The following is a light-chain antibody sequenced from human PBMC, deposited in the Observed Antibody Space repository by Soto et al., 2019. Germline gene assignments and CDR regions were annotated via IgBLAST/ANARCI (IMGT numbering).Light chain of an antibody. CDR2: DAS. CDR1: QSISSW. J-gene: IGKJ2*01. V-gene: IGKV1-5*01. CDR3: QQYNSYPYT. Sequence: DIQMPQSPSTLSASVGDRVTITCRASQSISSWLAWYQQKPGKAPKLLIYDASSLESGVPSRFSGSGSGTEFTLTISSRQPDDFATYYCQQYNSYPYTFGQGTKLEIK.